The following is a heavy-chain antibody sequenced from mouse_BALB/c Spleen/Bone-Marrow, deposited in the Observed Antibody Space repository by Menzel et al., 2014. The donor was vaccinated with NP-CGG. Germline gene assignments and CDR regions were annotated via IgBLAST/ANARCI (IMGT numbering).Heavy chain of an antibody. Sequence: LVKTGASVKISCNASGYSFIGYYMHWVKQSHGKSLEWIGYISCYNGATSYNQKFKGKATITVDTSSSTAYMQFNSLTSENSADYYWARGDGYYVAFDYWGQGTTLTVSS. J-gene: IGHJ2*01. D-gene: IGHD2-3*01. CDR1: GYSFIGYY. CDR3: ARGDGYYVAFDY. V-gene: IGHV1S34*01. CDR2: ISCYNGAT.